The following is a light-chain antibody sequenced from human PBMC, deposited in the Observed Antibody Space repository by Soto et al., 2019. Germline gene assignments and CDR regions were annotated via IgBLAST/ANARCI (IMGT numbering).Light chain of an antibody. CDR1: QDISDY. J-gene: IGKJ2*03. Sequence: AIRMTQSPSSLSASTGGTVIITCRASQDISDYVAWYQHKPGRAPKLLIYGASTLQSGVPPRFSGSGSETEFMLTISRLQSEDFATYYCQQYYSSYSFGQRTKVDIK. V-gene: IGKV1-8*01. CDR2: GAS. CDR3: QQYYSSYS.